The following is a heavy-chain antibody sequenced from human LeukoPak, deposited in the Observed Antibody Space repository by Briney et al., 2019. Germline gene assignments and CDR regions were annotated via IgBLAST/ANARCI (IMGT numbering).Heavy chain of an antibody. Sequence: GGSLRLSCEASGFIFSSYFMNWVRQAPGKGLEWVSSISSSSRYIYYADSVKGRFTVSRDNSKNTLYLQMNSLRAEDTAVYYCAKSTSITMTHDAFDIWGQGTMVTVSS. CDR3: AKSTSITMTHDAFDI. CDR2: ISSSSRYI. CDR1: GFIFSSYF. D-gene: IGHD3-22*01. V-gene: IGHV3-21*01. J-gene: IGHJ3*02.